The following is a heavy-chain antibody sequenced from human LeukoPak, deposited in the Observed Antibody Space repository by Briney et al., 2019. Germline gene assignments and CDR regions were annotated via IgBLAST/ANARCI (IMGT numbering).Heavy chain of an antibody. Sequence: GSSVKVSCKASGGTFIIYAISWVRQAPGEGLERMGGIIPIFGTANYAQKFQGRVTITADESTSTAYMELSSLRSEDTAVYYCARGLDCSGGSCYRSPSGYNWFDPWGQGTLVTVSS. CDR1: GGTFIIYA. CDR2: IIPIFGTA. D-gene: IGHD2-15*01. CDR3: ARGLDCSGGSCYRSPSGYNWFDP. V-gene: IGHV1-69*01. J-gene: IGHJ5*02.